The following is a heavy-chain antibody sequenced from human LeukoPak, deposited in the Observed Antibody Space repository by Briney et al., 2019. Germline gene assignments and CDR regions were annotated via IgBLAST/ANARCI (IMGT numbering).Heavy chain of an antibody. Sequence: GGSLRLSCVASGXTFRDYYMSWIRRAPGKGLEWVSYISSSSSYIDYADSVKGRFTISRDNAKNSLHLQMKSLRAEDTAVYYCAKRVFVATIWSAFDIWGLGTRVTVSS. CDR2: ISSSSSYI. J-gene: IGHJ3*02. V-gene: IGHV3-11*03. CDR1: GXTFRDYY. CDR3: AKRVFVATIWSAFDI. D-gene: IGHD5-24*01.